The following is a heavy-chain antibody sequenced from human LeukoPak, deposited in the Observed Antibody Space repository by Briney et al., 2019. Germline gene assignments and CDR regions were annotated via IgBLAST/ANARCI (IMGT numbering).Heavy chain of an antibody. J-gene: IGHJ4*02. CDR3: ARAHYDSSGYRRFDY. Sequence: SVKVSCKASGYTFTSYGISWVRQAPGQGLEWMGGIIPIFGTANYAQKFQGRVTITADKSTSTAYMELSSLRSEDTAVYYCARAHYDSSGYRRFDYWGQGTLVTVSS. D-gene: IGHD3-22*01. V-gene: IGHV1-69*06. CDR2: IIPIFGTA. CDR1: GYTFTSYG.